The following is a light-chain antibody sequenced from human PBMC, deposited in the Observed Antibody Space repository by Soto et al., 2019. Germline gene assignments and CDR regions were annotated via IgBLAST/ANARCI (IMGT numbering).Light chain of an antibody. J-gene: IGLJ2*01. CDR3: AAWDDSLNGYVV. Sequence: QSVLTQPPSASGTPGQRVTISCSGSSSNIGSNTVNCYQQLPGTAPKLLIYSNNQRPSGVPDRFSGSKSGTSASLAISGLQAEDEADYYCAAWDDSLNGYVVFGGGTQLTVL. CDR1: SSNIGSNT. V-gene: IGLV1-44*01. CDR2: SNN.